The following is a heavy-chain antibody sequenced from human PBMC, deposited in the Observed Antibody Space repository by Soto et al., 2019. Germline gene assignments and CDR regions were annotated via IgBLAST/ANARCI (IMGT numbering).Heavy chain of an antibody. Sequence: ASVKVSCKASGYTFTSYYMHWVRQAPGQGLAWMGIINPSGGSTSYAQKFQGRVTMTRDTSTSTVYMELSSLRPEDTAVYYCAGGGVDTAMVGLASFDYWGQGTLVTVSS. CDR1: GYTFTSYY. J-gene: IGHJ4*02. D-gene: IGHD5-18*01. CDR3: AGGGVDTAMVGLASFDY. V-gene: IGHV1-46*01. CDR2: INPSGGST.